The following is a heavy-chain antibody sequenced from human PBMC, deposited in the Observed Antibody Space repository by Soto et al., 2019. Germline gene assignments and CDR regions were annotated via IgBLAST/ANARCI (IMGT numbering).Heavy chain of an antibody. CDR3: APGISSRTSCYTVDYFDY. V-gene: IGHV3-30*03. CDR2: ISYDGSNK. J-gene: IGHJ4*02. CDR1: GFTFRSYG. D-gene: IGHD2-2*02. Sequence: PGGSLRLSCAASGFTFRSYGMHWVRQAPGKGLEGVAVISYDGSNKEYADSVKGRFTISRDNSKNTLYVQMNSLRAEHTAVYYCAPGISSRTSCYTVDYFDYWGQGTLVTVSS.